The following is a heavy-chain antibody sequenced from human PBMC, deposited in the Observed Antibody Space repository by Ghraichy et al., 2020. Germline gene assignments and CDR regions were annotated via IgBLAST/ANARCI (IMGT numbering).Heavy chain of an antibody. CDR1: GGTFSSYA. Sequence: SVKVSCKASGGTFSSYAISWVRQAPGQGLEWMGGIIPIFGTANYAQKFQGRVTITADESTSTAYMELSSLRSKDTAVYYCARAIYDYVWGSYRPDAFDIWGQGTMVTVSS. CDR2: IIPIFGTA. J-gene: IGHJ3*02. D-gene: IGHD3-16*02. V-gene: IGHV1-69*13. CDR3: ARAIYDYVWGSYRPDAFDI.